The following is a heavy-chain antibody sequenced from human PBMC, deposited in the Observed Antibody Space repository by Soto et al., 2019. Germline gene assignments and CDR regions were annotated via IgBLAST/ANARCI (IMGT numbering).Heavy chain of an antibody. J-gene: IGHJ4*02. CDR1: GYTFNTYY. Sequence: QVQLVQSGAEVRKPGASVKVSCKPSGYTFNTYYLHWLRQAPGQDLEWMGVIHPSGGGTTYAQKFMGRVTVTRDTSTTKVFMEVSSQRSDDTAVYYCARGGHIAVVTASFDNWGQGTLVTV. D-gene: IGHD2-21*02. V-gene: IGHV1-46*02. CDR3: ARGGHIAVVTASFDN. CDR2: IHPSGGGT.